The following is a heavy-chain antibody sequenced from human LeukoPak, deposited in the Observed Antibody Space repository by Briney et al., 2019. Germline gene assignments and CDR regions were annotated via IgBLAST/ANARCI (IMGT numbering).Heavy chain of an antibody. D-gene: IGHD5-24*01. CDR1: GGSISSYY. CDR3: ARGEGNGYNYDAGAFDI. V-gene: IGHV4-59*01. CDR2: IYYSGST. Sequence: SETLCLTCTVSGGSISSYYWSWIRQPPGKGLEWIGYIYYSGSTNYNPSLKSRVTISVDKSKNQFSLELSSVTAADTAVYYCARGEGNGYNYDAGAFDIWGQGTMVTVSS. J-gene: IGHJ3*02.